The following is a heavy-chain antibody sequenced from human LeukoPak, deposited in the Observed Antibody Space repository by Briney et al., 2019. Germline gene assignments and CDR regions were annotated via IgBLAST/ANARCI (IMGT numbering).Heavy chain of an antibody. CDR1: GFTFSNYA. CDR2: ISGSGGST. V-gene: IGHV3-23*01. D-gene: IGHD3-10*01. Sequence: GGSLRLSCAASGFTFSNYAMSWVRQAPGKGLEWVSAISGSGGSTYYADSVKGRFTISRDNSKNTLYLQMNSLRAEDTAVYYCAKVRYGSGSNYYYGMDVWGQGTTVTVSS. J-gene: IGHJ6*02. CDR3: AKVRYGSGSNYYYGMDV.